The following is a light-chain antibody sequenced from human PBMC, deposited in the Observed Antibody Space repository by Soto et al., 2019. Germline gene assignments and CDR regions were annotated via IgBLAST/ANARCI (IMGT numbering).Light chain of an antibody. V-gene: IGKV3-20*01. Sequence: EIVLTQSPATLSLSPGERATLSCRASQSVSSYLAWYQQKPGQAPRLLIYDASSRATGIPDRFSGSGSGTDFTLTITRLEPEDFAVYYCQQYDDSPWTFGQGTKVDIK. CDR3: QQYDDSPWT. CDR1: QSVSSY. J-gene: IGKJ1*01. CDR2: DAS.